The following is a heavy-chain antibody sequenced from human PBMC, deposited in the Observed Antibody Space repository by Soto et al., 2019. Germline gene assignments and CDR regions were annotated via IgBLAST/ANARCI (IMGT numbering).Heavy chain of an antibody. J-gene: IGHJ6*02. Sequence: SVKVSCKASGGTFSSYAISWVRQAPGQGLEWMGGIITIFGTANYAQKFQGRVTFTADESTSSAYMELSSLRSEDTAVYYCARGGYSSGFHYYYGMDVWGQGTTVTVSS. CDR1: GGTFSSYA. CDR3: ARGGYSSGFHYYYGMDV. D-gene: IGHD6-19*01. V-gene: IGHV1-69*13. CDR2: IITIFGTA.